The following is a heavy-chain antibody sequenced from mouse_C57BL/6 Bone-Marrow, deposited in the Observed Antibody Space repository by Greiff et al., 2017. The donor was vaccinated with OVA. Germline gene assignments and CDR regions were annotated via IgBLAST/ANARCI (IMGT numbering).Heavy chain of an antibody. D-gene: IGHD1-1*01. J-gene: IGHJ4*01. CDR1: GYTFTDYY. CDR3: ARLDYGSSLYYYAMDY. Sequence: EVKLQQSGPELVKPGASVKISCKASGYTFTDYYMNWVKQSHGKSLEWIGDINPNNGGTSYNQKFKGKATLTVDKSSSTAYMELRSLTSEDSAVYYCARLDYGSSLYYYAMDYWGQGTSVTVSS. CDR2: INPNNGGT. V-gene: IGHV1-26*01.